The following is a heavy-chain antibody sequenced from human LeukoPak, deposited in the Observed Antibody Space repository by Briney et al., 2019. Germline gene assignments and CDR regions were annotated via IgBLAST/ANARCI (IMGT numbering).Heavy chain of an antibody. Sequence: ASVKVSCKASGYTFTSYYMHWVRQAPGQGLEWMGIINPSGGSTSYAQKFQGRVTMTRDTSTSTVYMELSSLRSEDTAVYYCARDLRGYSYYYGMDVWGQGTTVSVSS. CDR3: ARDLRGYSYYYGMDV. V-gene: IGHV1-46*01. CDR1: GYTFTSYY. D-gene: IGHD5-12*01. J-gene: IGHJ6*02. CDR2: INPSGGST.